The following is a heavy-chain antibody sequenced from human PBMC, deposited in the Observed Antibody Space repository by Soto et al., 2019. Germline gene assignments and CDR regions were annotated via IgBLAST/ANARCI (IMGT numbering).Heavy chain of an antibody. Sequence: ASVKVSCKASGYIFTSYVMEWVRQAPGQRLEWMRWINAGNGNTKYSQKFQGRVTITRDTSANTAYMELSSLRSEDTAVYYCARSAPPIDYWGQGTLVTVSS. CDR3: ARSAPPIDY. J-gene: IGHJ4*02. V-gene: IGHV1-3*01. CDR2: INAGNGNT. CDR1: GYIFTSYV.